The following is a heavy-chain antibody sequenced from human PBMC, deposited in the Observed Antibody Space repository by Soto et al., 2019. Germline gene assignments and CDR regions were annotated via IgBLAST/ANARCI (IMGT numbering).Heavy chain of an antibody. Sequence: QVQLQESGPGLVKPSETLSLTCTVSGGSMRGQHWSWIRQPPGKGLEWIGHHSDSTNYNPSLKSRITRSTDPSKNQFSLKLSSVTAADTAVYYCATYTVGEGGRGYWGQGTLVTVSS. CDR2: HHSDST. V-gene: IGHV4-4*09. CDR3: ATYTVGEGGRGY. D-gene: IGHD3-16*01. J-gene: IGHJ4*02. CDR1: GGSMRGQH.